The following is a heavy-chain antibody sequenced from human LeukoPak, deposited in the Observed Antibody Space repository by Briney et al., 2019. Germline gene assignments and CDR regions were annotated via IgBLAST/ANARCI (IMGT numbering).Heavy chain of an antibody. Sequence: SQTLSLTCTVSGGSISSGYYWSWIHPPPGRGLEWIGYIYYSGDTYSSPSLKSRVSISVATSKNQFSLRLSSVTAADTAVYYCARSYQTADAFDIWGQGTMVTVSS. V-gene: IGHV4-31*03. CDR1: GGSISSGYY. CDR2: IYYSGDT. D-gene: IGHD2-2*01. CDR3: ARSYQTADAFDI. J-gene: IGHJ3*02.